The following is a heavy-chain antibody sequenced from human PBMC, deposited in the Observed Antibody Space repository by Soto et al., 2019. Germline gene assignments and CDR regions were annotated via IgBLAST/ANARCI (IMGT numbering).Heavy chain of an antibody. CDR3: ARHKVPLRSLNWFDP. Sequence: QVQLQQWGAGLLKPSETLSLTCAVYGGSFSGYYWSWIRQPPGKGLEWIGEINHSGSTNYNPSLKSRVTISVDTSKTPFSLKLSSVTAADTAVYYCARHKVPLRSLNWFDPWGQGTLVTVSS. V-gene: IGHV4-34*01. CDR1: GGSFSGYY. CDR2: INHSGST. J-gene: IGHJ5*02.